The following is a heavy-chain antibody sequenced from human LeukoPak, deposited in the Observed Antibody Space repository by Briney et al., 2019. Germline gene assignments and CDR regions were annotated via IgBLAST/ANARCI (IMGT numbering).Heavy chain of an antibody. J-gene: IGHJ4*02. V-gene: IGHV4-34*01. CDR3: ARGSERDWLSPYYFDY. CDR2: INHSGGT. D-gene: IGHD3-9*01. CDR1: DGSFSDYN. Sequence: SETLSLTCVVYDGSFSDYNWSRIRQSPGKGLEWIGEINHSGGTDYNSSLKSRVTNSVDTSKNQFSLKLSSVTAADTAVYYCARGSERDWLSPYYFDYWGQGTLVTVSS.